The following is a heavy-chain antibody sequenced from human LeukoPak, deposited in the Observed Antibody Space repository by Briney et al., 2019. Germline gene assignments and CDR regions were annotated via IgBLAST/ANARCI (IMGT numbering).Heavy chain of an antibody. CDR2: ITNDGSST. J-gene: IGHJ4*02. D-gene: IGHD6-6*01. CDR3: ARDAGSSPEYYFDY. Sequence: PGGSPRLSCAASGLTFSSHWMHWVPQAPGKGLVWVSRITNDGSSTTYADSVKGRFTISRDNAKNMLYLQVNSLRAEDTAVYYCARDAGSSPEYYFDYWGQGTLVTVSS. CDR1: GLTFSSHW. V-gene: IGHV3-74*01.